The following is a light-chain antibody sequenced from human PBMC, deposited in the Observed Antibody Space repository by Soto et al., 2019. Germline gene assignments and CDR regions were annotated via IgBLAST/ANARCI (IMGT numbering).Light chain of an antibody. V-gene: IGKV3-15*01. Sequence: IVMTQSPATLSVSPLEGSTLSFRACQSVRSNLAWYQQKPGQAPRLLIHGASTRATGIPARFSGSGSGTEFTLTISSLQSEDFAVYYCQQYNNWPRTFGQGTKVDIK. CDR1: QSVRSN. J-gene: IGKJ1*01. CDR3: QQYNNWPRT. CDR2: GAS.